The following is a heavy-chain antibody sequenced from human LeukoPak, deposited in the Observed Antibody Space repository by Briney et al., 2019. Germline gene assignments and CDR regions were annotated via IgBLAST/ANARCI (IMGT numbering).Heavy chain of an antibody. V-gene: IGHV1-2*02. CDR1: GYTFTGYY. J-gene: IGHJ6*03. CDR3: ARDVKSIRMTTVTTWYYYYYMDV. Sequence: GASVKVSCKASGYTFTGYYMHWVRQAPGQGLEWMGWINPNSGGTNYAQKLQGRVTMTTDTSTSTAYMELRSLRSDDTAVYYCARDVKSIRMTTVTTWYYYYYMDVWGKGTTVTISS. D-gene: IGHD4-17*01. CDR2: INPNSGGT.